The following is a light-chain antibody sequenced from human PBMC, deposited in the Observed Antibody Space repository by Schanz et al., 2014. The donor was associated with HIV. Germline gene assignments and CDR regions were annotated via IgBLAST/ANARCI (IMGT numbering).Light chain of an antibody. Sequence: TVMTQSPATLSVSPGERATLSCTASQSVSNNLAWYQQKLGQAPRLLIYSASTRVTGVPARFSGSGSGTEFTLTISRLEPEDFAVYYCQHYGSSKWTFGQGTKVEIK. CDR1: QSVSNN. CDR3: QHYGSSKWT. J-gene: IGKJ1*01. V-gene: IGKV3-15*01. CDR2: SAS.